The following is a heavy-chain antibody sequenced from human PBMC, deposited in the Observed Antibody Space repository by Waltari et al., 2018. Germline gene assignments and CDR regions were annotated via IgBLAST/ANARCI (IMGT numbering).Heavy chain of an antibody. J-gene: IGHJ4*02. D-gene: IGHD3-10*01. CDR3: ARERGRITMVRGVIISGFFDY. CDR2: INAGNGNT. Sequence: QVQLVQSGAEVKKPGASVKVSCKAAGYSFTSYAMHWVRQAPGQRLEWMGWINAGNGNTKYSQKFQGRVTITRDTSASTAYMELSSLRSEDTAVYYCARERGRITMVRGVIISGFFDYWGQGTLVTVSS. CDR1: GYSFTSYA. V-gene: IGHV1-3*01.